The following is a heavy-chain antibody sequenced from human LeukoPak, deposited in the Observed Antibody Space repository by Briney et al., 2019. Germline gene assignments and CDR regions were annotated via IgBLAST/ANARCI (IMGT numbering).Heavy chain of an antibody. Sequence: GGSLRLSCAASGFTFSDYYMSWIRQAPGKGLEWVANIKRDGSEKYYGDSVKGRFTISRDNAKNSLYLQMNSLRAEDTAVYYCARDMGYSYGYSYFDYWGQGTLVTVSS. CDR3: ARDMGYSYGYSYFDY. CDR2: IKRDGSEK. J-gene: IGHJ4*02. CDR1: GFTFSDYY. V-gene: IGHV3-7*01. D-gene: IGHD5-18*01.